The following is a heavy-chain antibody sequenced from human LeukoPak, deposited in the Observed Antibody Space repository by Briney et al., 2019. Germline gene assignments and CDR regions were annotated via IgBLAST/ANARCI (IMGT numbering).Heavy chain of an antibody. D-gene: IGHD3-9*01. J-gene: IGHJ4*02. CDR1: RFTFNSFS. CDR3: ARGYDILHPSDY. V-gene: IGHV3-48*01. Sequence: GGSVTLSCAASRFTFNSFSFKWLPQAPGQGLVWGSYISSGNRSVSYAVSVRGRFTIYRDNAKNSLYLQMQRQRAEDEYVYYCARGYDILHPSDYWGQGTLVTVSS. CDR2: ISSGNRSV.